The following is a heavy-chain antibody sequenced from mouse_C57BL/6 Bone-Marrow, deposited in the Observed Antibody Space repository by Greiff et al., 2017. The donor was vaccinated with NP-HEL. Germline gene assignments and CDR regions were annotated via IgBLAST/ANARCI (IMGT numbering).Heavy chain of an antibody. CDR1: GFSLSTSGMG. Sequence: QVTLKESGPGILQSSQTLSLTCSFSGFSLSTSGMGVSWIRQPSGKGLEWLAHIYWDDDKRYNPSLKSRLTISKDTSRNQVFLKITSVDTADTATYYCARRRVITTVVATGFDYAMDYWGQGTSVTVSS. V-gene: IGHV8-12*01. D-gene: IGHD1-1*01. CDR3: ARRRVITTVVATGFDYAMDY. CDR2: IYWDDDK. J-gene: IGHJ4*01.